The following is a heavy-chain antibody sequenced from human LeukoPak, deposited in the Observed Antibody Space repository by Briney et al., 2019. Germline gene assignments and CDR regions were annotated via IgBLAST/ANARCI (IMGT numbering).Heavy chain of an antibody. CDR3: ATEGEEWTNFDY. J-gene: IGHJ4*02. CDR1: GFTFSSTG. CDR2: ISPDGTKT. V-gene: IGHV3-30*04. D-gene: IGHD3-3*01. Sequence: PGRSLRLSCVASGFTFSSTGLHWVRQAPGKGLEWVAMISPDGTKTFYTDSMKGRLTISRDNSNNTLYLQMNSLRVEDTALYYSATEGEEWTNFDYWGQGTLVIVSS.